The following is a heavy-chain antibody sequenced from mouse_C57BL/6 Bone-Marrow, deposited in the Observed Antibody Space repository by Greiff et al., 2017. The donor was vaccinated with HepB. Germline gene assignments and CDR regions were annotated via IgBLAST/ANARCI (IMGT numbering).Heavy chain of an antibody. J-gene: IGHJ4*01. D-gene: IGHD3-3*01. CDR3: ARRGHYYAMDY. V-gene: IGHV5-6*01. CDR1: GFTFSSYG. Sequence: EVHLVESGGDLVKPGGSLKLSCAASGFTFSSYGMSLVRQTPDKRLEWVATISSGGSYTYYPDSVKGRFTISRDNAKNTLYLQMSSLKSEDTAMYYCARRGHYYAMDYWGQGTSVTVSS. CDR2: ISSGGSYT.